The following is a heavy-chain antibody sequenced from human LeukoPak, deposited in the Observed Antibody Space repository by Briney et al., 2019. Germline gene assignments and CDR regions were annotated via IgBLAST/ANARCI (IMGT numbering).Heavy chain of an antibody. CDR3: ARHFAIGSSWPYYFDY. D-gene: IGHD6-13*01. J-gene: IGHJ4*02. CDR2: IYYSGST. Sequence: SGTLSLTCTVSGGSISSSSYYWGWIRQPPGKGLEWIGSIYYSGSTYYNPSLKSRVTISVDTSKNQFSLKLSSVTAADTAVYYCARHFAIGSSWPYYFDYWGQGTLVTVSS. V-gene: IGHV4-39*01. CDR1: GGSISSSSYY.